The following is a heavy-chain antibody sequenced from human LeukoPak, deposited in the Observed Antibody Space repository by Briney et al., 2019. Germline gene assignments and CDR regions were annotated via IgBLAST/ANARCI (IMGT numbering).Heavy chain of an antibody. D-gene: IGHD3-22*01. CDR1: GGSISSYY. Sequence: SETLSLTCTVSGGSISSYYWSWIRQPPGKGLEWIGYIYYSGSTNYNPSLKSRVTISVDTSKNQFSLKLSSVTAADTAVYYCATSVGYYDSSGLAVDYWGQGTLVTVSS. CDR2: IYYSGST. CDR3: ATSVGYYDSSGLAVDY. V-gene: IGHV4-59*08. J-gene: IGHJ4*02.